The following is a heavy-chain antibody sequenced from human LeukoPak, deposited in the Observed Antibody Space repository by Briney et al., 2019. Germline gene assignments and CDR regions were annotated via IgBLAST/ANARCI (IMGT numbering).Heavy chain of an antibody. J-gene: IGHJ4*02. Sequence: SETLSLTCTVSGGSISSYYWSWIRQPPGKGLEWIGYIYYSGSTNYNPSLKSRVTISVDTSKNQFSLKLSSVTAADTAVYYCASTYGGQRDYWGQGTLVTVSS. D-gene: IGHD4-23*01. CDR3: ASTYGGQRDY. CDR1: GGSISSYY. CDR2: IYYSGST. V-gene: IGHV4-59*12.